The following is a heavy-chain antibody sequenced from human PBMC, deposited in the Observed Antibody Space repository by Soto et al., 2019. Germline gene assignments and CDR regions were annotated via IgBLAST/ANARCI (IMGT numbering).Heavy chain of an antibody. CDR2: IRGDNAA. V-gene: IGHV3-23*01. D-gene: IGHD2-15*01. Sequence: DVQLWESGGGLVQPGGSLRLSCAASGFSFGSYALSWVRQAPGKGLEWVSSIRGDNAAYYADSVKGRFTISRDNSNNMLYLQMSYLRIEDTAVYYCAKLRPREPGWGGYHFEHWGQGALVTVST. J-gene: IGHJ4*02. CDR3: AKLRPREPGWGGYHFEH. CDR1: GFSFGSYA.